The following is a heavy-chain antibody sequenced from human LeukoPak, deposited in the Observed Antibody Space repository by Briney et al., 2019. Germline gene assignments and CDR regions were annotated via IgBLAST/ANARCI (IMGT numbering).Heavy chain of an antibody. V-gene: IGHV4-4*07. CDR3: ARGYSSGWYYVDD. CDR1: GGPFNNFY. D-gene: IGHD6-19*01. J-gene: IGHJ6*03. Sequence: PSETLSLTCTVSGGPFNNFYWSWLRQSAGKGLEWIGRIYTTGSTNYNPSLKSRVTMSVDTSKNQFSLRLSSVTAADTAVYYCARGYSSGWYYVDDWGTGTTVTVS. CDR2: IYTTGST.